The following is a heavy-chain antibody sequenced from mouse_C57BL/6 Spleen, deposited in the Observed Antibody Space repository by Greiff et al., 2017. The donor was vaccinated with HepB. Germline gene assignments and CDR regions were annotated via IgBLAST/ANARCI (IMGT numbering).Heavy chain of an antibody. CDR1: GFTFSSYT. CDR3: ARYDYDDGGFDY. V-gene: IGHV5-9*01. Sequence: EVKLVESGGGLVKPGGSLKLSCAASGFTFSSYTMSWVRQPPEKRLEWVATISGGGGNTYYPESVKGRFTISRDNAKNTLYLQMSSLRSEDTALYYCARYDYDDGGFDYWGQGTTLTVSS. J-gene: IGHJ2*01. CDR2: ISGGGGNT. D-gene: IGHD2-4*01.